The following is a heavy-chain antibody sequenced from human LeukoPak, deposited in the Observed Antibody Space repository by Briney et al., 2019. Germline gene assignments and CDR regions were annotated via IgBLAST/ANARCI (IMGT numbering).Heavy chain of an antibody. Sequence: ASVKVSCKASGYTFTSYDINWVRQATGQGLEWMGWISAYNGNTNYAQKLQGRVTMTTDTSTSTAYMELRSLRSDDTAVYYCARGGRITMLDLGPRSAFDIWGQGTMVTVSS. CDR3: ARGGRITMLDLGPRSAFDI. V-gene: IGHV1-18*01. D-gene: IGHD3-22*01. CDR2: ISAYNGNT. J-gene: IGHJ3*02. CDR1: GYTFTSYD.